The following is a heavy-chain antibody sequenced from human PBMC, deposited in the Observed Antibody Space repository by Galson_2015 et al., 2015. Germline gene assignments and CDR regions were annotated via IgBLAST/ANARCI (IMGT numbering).Heavy chain of an antibody. CDR2: IYYSGST. CDR1: GGSISSYY. V-gene: IGHV4-59*01. Sequence: ETLSLTCTVSGGSISSYYWSWIRQPPGKGLEWIGYIYYSGSTNYNPSLKSRVTISVDTSKNQFSLKLSSVTAADTAVYYCAREQYGDYRDAFDIWGQGTMVTVSS. J-gene: IGHJ3*02. CDR3: AREQYGDYRDAFDI. D-gene: IGHD4-17*01.